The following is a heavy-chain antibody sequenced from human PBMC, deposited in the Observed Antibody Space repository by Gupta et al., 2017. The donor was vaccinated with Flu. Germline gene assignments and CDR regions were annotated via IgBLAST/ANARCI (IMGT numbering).Heavy chain of an antibody. J-gene: IGHJ4*02. CDR3: ERDMTGQYDD. Sequence: GLTFRNDGMDWVRQATGKGLGWGARSSPDGNIRNYAESRKGRITIARDNAKNTWYLQMDRLRPDDSAMYYCERDMTGQYDDWGQGTRVTVPT. V-gene: IGHV3-74*01. CDR1: GLTFRNDG. CDR2: SSPDGNIR.